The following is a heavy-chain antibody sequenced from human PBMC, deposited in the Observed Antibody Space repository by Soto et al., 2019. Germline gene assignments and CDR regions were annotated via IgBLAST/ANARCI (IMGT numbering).Heavy chain of an antibody. Sequence: ASVKVSCKASGYTFISYGISWVRQAPGQGLEWMGWISAYNGHTKYAQKFQGRVTMTTDTATSTACMELRRLTSDDTALYYCARDNGASSTPHTNDYWGQGTLVTVSS. CDR1: GYTFISYG. CDR3: ARDNGASSTPHTNDY. CDR2: ISAYNGHT. D-gene: IGHD2-8*01. V-gene: IGHV1-18*01. J-gene: IGHJ4*02.